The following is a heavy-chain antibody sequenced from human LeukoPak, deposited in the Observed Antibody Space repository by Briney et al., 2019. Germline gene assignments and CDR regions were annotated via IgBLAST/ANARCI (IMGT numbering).Heavy chain of an antibody. D-gene: IGHD5-18*01. CDR3: AKDRVQLWSEYYFDY. J-gene: IGHJ4*02. Sequence: GGSLRLSCAASGFTFSSYGMHWVRQAPGKGLEWVAVISYGGSNKYYADSVKGRFTISRDNSKNTLYLQMNSLRAEDTAVYYCAKDRVQLWSEYYFDYWGQGTLVTVSS. CDR2: ISYGGSNK. CDR1: GFTFSSYG. V-gene: IGHV3-30*18.